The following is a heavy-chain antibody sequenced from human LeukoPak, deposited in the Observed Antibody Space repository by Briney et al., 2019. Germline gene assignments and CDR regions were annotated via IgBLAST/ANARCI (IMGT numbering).Heavy chain of an antibody. V-gene: IGHV4-61*01. CDR3: ARLAWFGELYFDQ. Sequence: PSETLSLTCTVSGDSVSSGSYHWSWIRQPPGKGLECIGYVYYSANTNYNPSLKSRVTISVDTSKNQFSLKLSSVTAADTAVYYCARLAWFGELYFDQWGQGTLVSVSS. J-gene: IGHJ4*02. D-gene: IGHD3-10*01. CDR2: VYYSANT. CDR1: GDSVSSGSYH.